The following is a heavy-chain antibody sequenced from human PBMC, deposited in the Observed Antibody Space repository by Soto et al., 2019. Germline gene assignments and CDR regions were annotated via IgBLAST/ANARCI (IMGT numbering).Heavy chain of an antibody. CDR2: INPDNGNT. CDR3: ARGIATGQLDP. V-gene: IGHV1-3*01. Sequence: DSGKVCFKASGYPFTRYTMNLVRQAPGQRLEWMGWINPDNGNTKSSQKFQDRVIITRDTSASTAYMDLSSLRSEDTAVYYCARGIATGQLDPWGQGTLVTVSS. J-gene: IGHJ5*02. CDR1: GYPFTRYT. D-gene: IGHD2-15*01.